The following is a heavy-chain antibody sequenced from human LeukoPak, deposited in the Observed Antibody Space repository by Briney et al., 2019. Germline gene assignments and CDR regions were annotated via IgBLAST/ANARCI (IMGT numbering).Heavy chain of an antibody. CDR1: GFTVSNNY. CDR3: ARGGGGGNPFDY. D-gene: IGHD4-23*01. V-gene: IGHV3-53*01. J-gene: IGHJ4*02. Sequence: GGSLRLSCAVSGFTVSNNYMSWVRQAPGKGLAWVSVIYSDGSTCYAHSVKGRFTISRDNSKNTLYLQMNSLRAEDTAVYYCARGGGGGNPFDYWGQGTLVTVSS. CDR2: IYSDGST.